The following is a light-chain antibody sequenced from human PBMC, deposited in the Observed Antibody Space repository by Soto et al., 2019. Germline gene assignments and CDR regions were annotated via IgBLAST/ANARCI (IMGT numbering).Light chain of an antibody. J-gene: IGLJ1*01. Sequence: QSALIQPPSVSGSPGQSVTISCTGTSSDVGSYDYVSWYQQHPGTVPKPMIYNVNTRPSGVPDRFSGSKSGNTASMTISGLQAEDEADYYCQSYDSSLSGSVFGTGTKLTVL. CDR2: NVN. V-gene: IGLV2-11*01. CDR1: SSDVGSYDY. CDR3: QSYDSSLSGSV.